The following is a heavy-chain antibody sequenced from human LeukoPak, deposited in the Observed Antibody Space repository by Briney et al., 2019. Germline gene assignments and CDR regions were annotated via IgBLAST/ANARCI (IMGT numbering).Heavy chain of an antibody. CDR1: GGSISSYY. Sequence: SETLSLTCTVSGGSISSYYWSWIRQPPGKGLEWIGYIYYSGSTNYNPSLKSRVTISVDTSKNQFSLKLSSVTAAGTAAYYCARVPFPTHLHKHYGSGSYYYYYGMDVWGQGTTVTVSS. CDR2: IYYSGST. V-gene: IGHV4-59*01. CDR3: ARVPFPTHLHKHYGSGSYYYYYGMDV. J-gene: IGHJ6*02. D-gene: IGHD3-10*01.